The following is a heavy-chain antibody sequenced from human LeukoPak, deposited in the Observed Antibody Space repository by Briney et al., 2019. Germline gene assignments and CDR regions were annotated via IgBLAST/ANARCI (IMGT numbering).Heavy chain of an antibody. CDR2: IYYSGST. CDR1: SGSLSSTSYY. V-gene: IGHV4-31*03. CDR3: ARDRITMVRGVISYWFDP. D-gene: IGHD3-10*01. J-gene: IGHJ5*02. Sequence: SETLSLTCTVSSGSLSSTSYYWSWIRQHPGKGLEWIGYIYYSGSTYYNPSLKSRVTISVDTSKNQFSLKLSSVTAADTAVYYCARDRITMVRGVISYWFDPWGQGTLVTVSS.